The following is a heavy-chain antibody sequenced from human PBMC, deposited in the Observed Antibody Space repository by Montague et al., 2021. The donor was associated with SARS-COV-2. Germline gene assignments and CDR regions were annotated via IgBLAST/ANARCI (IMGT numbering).Heavy chain of an antibody. CDR3: ARVGWELRVGDYYFDY. CDR2: SIYNGST. CDR1: GGSISSNY. Sequence: SETLSLTCTVSGGSISSNYYCWIWMHPPKGLGRIGNSIYNGSTNYYYSXXSRRTISVATSEYQYYFKVTSVTHAATAAYFCARVGWELRVGDYYFDYWGQGTLVTVSS. D-gene: IGHD1-26*01. V-gene: IGHV4-59*01. J-gene: IGHJ4*02.